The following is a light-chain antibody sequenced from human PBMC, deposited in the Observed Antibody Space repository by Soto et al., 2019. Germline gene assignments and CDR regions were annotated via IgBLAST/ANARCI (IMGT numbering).Light chain of an antibody. J-gene: IGKJ5*01. Sequence: EIVSTQSPGTLSLSPGERPTLSCRASYIVSSSYLAWYQQKPGQAPRLLIYGASSRATGIPDRFSGSGSGTGFTLTISSLEPEDFAVYYCQQRSNWPPITFGQGTRLEIK. V-gene: IGKV3D-20*02. CDR2: GAS. CDR1: YIVSSSY. CDR3: QQRSNWPPIT.